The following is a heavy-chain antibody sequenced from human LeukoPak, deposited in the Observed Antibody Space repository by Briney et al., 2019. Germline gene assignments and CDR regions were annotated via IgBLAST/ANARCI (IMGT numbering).Heavy chain of an antibody. J-gene: IGHJ4*02. D-gene: IGHD5-18*01. CDR3: AHTSRDGYSYGCLGY. CDR1: GFSLSTSGVG. V-gene: IGHV2-5*01. CDR2: IYWNDDK. Sequence: SGPTLVNPTQTLTLTCTFSGFSLSTSGVGVGWIRQSPGKALEWLALIYWNDDKRYSPSLKSRLTITKDTSKNQVVLTMTNMDPVDTATYYCAHTSRDGYSYGCLGYWGQGTLVTVSS.